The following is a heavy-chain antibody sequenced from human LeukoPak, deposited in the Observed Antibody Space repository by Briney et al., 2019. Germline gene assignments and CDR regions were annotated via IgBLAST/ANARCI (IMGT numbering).Heavy chain of an antibody. CDR2: IYTTGST. J-gene: IGHJ5*02. D-gene: IGHD4-17*01. CDR3: ARGLPPGDNSDP. Sequence: SETLSLTCTVSGGSISGSYWSWIWQPAGKGLEYIGRIYTTGSTNYNPSLKSRVTMSVDTSKSQMSLKLTSVTAADTAVYYCARGLPPGDNSDPWGQGTLVTVSS. V-gene: IGHV4-4*07. CDR1: GGSISGSY.